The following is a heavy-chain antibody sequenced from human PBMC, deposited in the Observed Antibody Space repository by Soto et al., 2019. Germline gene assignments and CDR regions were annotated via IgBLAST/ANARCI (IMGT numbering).Heavy chain of an antibody. V-gene: IGHV4-30-2*01. D-gene: IGHD2-21*01. Sequence: SETLSLTCAVSGGSISSGGYSWSWIRQPPGKGLEWIGYIYHSGSTYYNPSLKSRVTISVDRSKNQFSLKLSSVTAADTAVYYCARGGWGGAPYSFDPWGQGTLVTVSS. CDR3: ARGGWGGAPYSFDP. CDR2: IYHSGST. J-gene: IGHJ5*02. CDR1: GGSISSGGYS.